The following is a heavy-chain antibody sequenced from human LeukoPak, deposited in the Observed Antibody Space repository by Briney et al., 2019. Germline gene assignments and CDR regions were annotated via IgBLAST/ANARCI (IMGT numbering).Heavy chain of an antibody. D-gene: IGHD3-16*01. Sequence: GASVKVSCKASGYTFTSYGISWVRQAPEQGLEWMGWISSYHANTNYAQKLQGRVTMTTDTSTSTVYMELRSLRSDDTAIYYCARGDVYFDYWGQGTLVTVSS. CDR1: GYTFTSYG. V-gene: IGHV1-18*01. J-gene: IGHJ4*02. CDR2: ISSYHANT. CDR3: ARGDVYFDY.